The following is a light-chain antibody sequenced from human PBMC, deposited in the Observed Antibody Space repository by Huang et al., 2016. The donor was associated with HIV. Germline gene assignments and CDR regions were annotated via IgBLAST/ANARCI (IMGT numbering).Light chain of an antibody. CDR3: QQYNNWPPWT. Sequence: EIVMTQSPVTLSVSPGERATLSCRASQSVSGNLAWYQQKPGQAPRLLIFDTATTSTGIPARLSGSGSGTEFTLTISSLQSEDFAIYSCQQYNNWPPWTFGQGTKVEIK. CDR1: QSVSGN. CDR2: DTA. V-gene: IGKV3-15*01. J-gene: IGKJ1*01.